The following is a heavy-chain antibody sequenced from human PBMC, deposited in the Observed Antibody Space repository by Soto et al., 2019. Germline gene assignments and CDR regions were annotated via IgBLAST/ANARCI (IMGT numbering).Heavy chain of an antibody. D-gene: IGHD3-3*01. Sequence: VSVKGSCKASGYTFTSYDINWLRQATGQGLEWMGWMNPNSGNTGYAQKFQGRFTMIRNTSISTAYMELSSLRSEDTAVYYCSRPESETVYDFPATNFFDPWGQGTLVTVCS. J-gene: IGHJ5*02. CDR3: SRPESETVYDFPATNFFDP. CDR1: GYTFTSYD. V-gene: IGHV1-8*01. CDR2: MNPNSGNT.